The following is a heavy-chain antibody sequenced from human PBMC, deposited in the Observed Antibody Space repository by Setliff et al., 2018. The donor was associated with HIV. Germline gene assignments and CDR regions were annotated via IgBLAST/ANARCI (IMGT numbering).Heavy chain of an antibody. CDR1: GFTVSSNY. Sequence: GGSLRLSCAASGFTVSSNYMSWVRQAPGKGLEWVSVIYGGGTTHYADSVKGRFTISRDNSKNTLYLQMNSLRVEDTAVYYCAKDLLASFGEPYPPTANWFDPWGQGTLVTVSS. D-gene: IGHD3-10*01. V-gene: IGHV3-53*01. J-gene: IGHJ5*02. CDR3: AKDLLASFGEPYPPTANWFDP. CDR2: IYGGGTT.